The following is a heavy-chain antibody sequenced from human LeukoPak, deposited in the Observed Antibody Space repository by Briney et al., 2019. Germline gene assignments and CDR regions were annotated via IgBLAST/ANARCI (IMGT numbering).Heavy chain of an antibody. CDR3: ARAGAYDFWSGYLDSFDY. CDR1: GGTFSSYA. D-gene: IGHD3-3*01. J-gene: IGHJ4*02. V-gene: IGHV1-69*01. CDR2: IIPIFGTA. Sequence: ASVKVSCKASGGTFSSYAISWVRQAPGQGLQWMGGIIPIFGTANYPQKFQGRVTITADESTSTAYMELSSLRSEDTAVYYCARAGAYDFWSGYLDSFDYWGQGTLVTVSS.